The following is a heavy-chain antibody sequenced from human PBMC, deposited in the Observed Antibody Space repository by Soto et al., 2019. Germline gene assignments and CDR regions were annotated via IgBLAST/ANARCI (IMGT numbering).Heavy chain of an antibody. CDR1: GFTFSSYA. V-gene: IGHV3-23*01. J-gene: IGHJ4*02. Sequence: GGSLRLSCDASGFTFSSYAISWVRQAPEKGLEWVSAISHNGVYPYYADSVRGRFTVSRDNSKNTVSLQMTSLRAEDTAVYYCAKEAHHSYGRHLDAWGQGILVTVSS. CDR3: AKEAHHSYGRHLDA. D-gene: IGHD5-18*01. CDR2: ISHNGVYP.